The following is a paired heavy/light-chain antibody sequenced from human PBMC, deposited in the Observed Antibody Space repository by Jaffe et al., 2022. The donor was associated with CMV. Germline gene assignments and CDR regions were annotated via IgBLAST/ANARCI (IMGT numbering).Light chain of an antibody. Sequence: HSALTQPRSVSGSPGQSVTISCTGTSSDVGGYNYVSWYQQHPGKAPKLMIYDVAKRPSGVPDRFSGSKSANTASLTISGLQSDDEADYYCSSYAGNYTVIFGGGTKLAVL. V-gene: IGLV2-11*01. CDR1: SSDVGGYNY. CDR3: SSYAGNYTVI. J-gene: IGLJ2*01. CDR2: DVA.
Heavy chain of an antibody. CDR2: ISGGGGTI. CDR3: ATCTGGSCYFYAFDI. D-gene: IGHD2-15*01. V-gene: IGHV3-48*03. Sequence: EVQLMQSGGDLIQPGGSLRLSCAASGFLFSRYEMNWLRQAPGKGLEWVSYISGGGGTIFYADSVKGRFTISRDSAKNSLYLQMNSLRAEDTAIYYCATCTGGSCYFYAFDIWGQGTMVTVSS. CDR1: GFLFSRYE. J-gene: IGHJ3*02.